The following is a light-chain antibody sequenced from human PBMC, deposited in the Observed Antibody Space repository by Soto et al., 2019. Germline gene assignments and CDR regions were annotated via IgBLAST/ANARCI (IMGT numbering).Light chain of an antibody. J-gene: IGLJ3*02. CDR2: EGY. CDR3: CSYASTGLWM. Sequence: QSVLTQPASVSGSPGQSITISCAGSTSDIGTYNLVSWYRQHPGKAPNLILYEGYKRPSGVSHRFSGSKSGTTASLTISGLQTEDEADYYCCSYASTGLWMFGGGTKLTVL. V-gene: IGLV2-23*01. CDR1: TSDIGTYNL.